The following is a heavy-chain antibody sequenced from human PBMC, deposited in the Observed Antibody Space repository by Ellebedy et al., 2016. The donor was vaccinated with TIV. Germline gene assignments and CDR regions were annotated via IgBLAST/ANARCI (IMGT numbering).Heavy chain of an antibody. CDR3: ARGRSLYYRATTPHWFDP. D-gene: IGHD1-26*01. CDR1: GGSFSGYY. V-gene: IGHV4-34*01. J-gene: IGHJ5*02. Sequence: MPSETLSLTCAVYGGSFSGYYWSWIRQPPGKGLEWIGEINHSGSTNYNPSLKSRVTVSVDTSKNQFSLKLSSVTAADTAVYYCARGRSLYYRATTPHWFDPWGQGTLVTVSS. CDR2: INHSGST.